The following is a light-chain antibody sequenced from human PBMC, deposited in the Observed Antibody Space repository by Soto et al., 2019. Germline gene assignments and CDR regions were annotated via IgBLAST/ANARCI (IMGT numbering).Light chain of an antibody. Sequence: QSALTQPASVSGSPGQSITISCAGTSADIGAFNYVSWYQHHPGKAPKLLIYDVSDPPSGVYTRLSASKSANTASLTISGLPADDEGDYYCSSYPTTSALVFGGGTKLTVL. J-gene: IGLJ2*01. CDR2: DVS. CDR3: SSYPTTSALV. CDR1: SADIGAFNY. V-gene: IGLV2-14*03.